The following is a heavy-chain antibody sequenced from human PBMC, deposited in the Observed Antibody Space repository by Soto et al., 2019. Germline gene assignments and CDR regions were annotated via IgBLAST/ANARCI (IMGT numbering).Heavy chain of an antibody. D-gene: IGHD6-19*01. V-gene: IGHV3-23*01. CDR2: ISGSGGST. J-gene: IGHJ4*02. CDR3: AKDPKAVAGWRFGDY. CDR1: GFTFSSYA. Sequence: EVQLLESGGGLVQPGGSLRLSCAASGFTFSSYAMSWVRQAPGKGLEWVSAISGSGGSTYYADSVKGQFTISRDNSKNTLYLQRNSLRAEDTDVYYCAKDPKAVAGWRFGDYWGQGTLVTVSS.